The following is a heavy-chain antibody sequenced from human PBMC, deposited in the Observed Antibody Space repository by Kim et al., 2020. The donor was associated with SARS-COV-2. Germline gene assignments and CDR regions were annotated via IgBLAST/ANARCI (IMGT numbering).Heavy chain of an antibody. CDR1: GFTFSSYG. Sequence: GGSLRLSCAASGFTFSSYGMHWVRQAPGKGLEWVAVISYDGSNKYYADSVKGRFTISRDNSKNTLYLQMNSLRAEDTAVYYCAKGVHSSSWYYFDYWGQGTLVTVSS. J-gene: IGHJ4*02. CDR3: AKGVHSSSWYYFDY. D-gene: IGHD6-13*01. V-gene: IGHV3-30*18. CDR2: ISYDGSNK.